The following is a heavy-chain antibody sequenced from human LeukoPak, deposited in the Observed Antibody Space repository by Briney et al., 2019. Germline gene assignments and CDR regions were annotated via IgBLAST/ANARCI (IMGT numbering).Heavy chain of an antibody. Sequence: SETLSLTCTVSGGSISSYYWSWLRQPPGKGLEWIGYIYYSGSTNYNASLKSRVTISVDTSKNQFSLKLSSVTAADTAVYYCARARCSSCSFEYWGQGILVTVSS. CDR1: GGSISSYY. CDR3: ARARCSSCSFEY. D-gene: IGHD6-13*01. V-gene: IGHV4-59*01. CDR2: IYYSGST. J-gene: IGHJ4*02.